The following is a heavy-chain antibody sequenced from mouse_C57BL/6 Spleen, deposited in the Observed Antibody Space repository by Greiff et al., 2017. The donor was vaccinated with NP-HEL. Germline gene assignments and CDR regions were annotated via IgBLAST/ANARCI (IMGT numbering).Heavy chain of an antibody. CDR2: IDPETGGT. CDR1: GYTFTDYE. J-gene: IGHJ3*01. V-gene: IGHV1-15*01. Sequence: VQLQQSGAELVRPGASVTLSCKASGYTFTDYEMHWVKQTPVHGLEWIGAIDPETGGTAYNQKFKGKAILTADKSSSTAYMELRSLTSEDSAVYYCKRAGAGAIYYGNYVAYWGKGTLVTVSA. D-gene: IGHD2-1*01. CDR3: KRAGAGAIYYGNYVAY.